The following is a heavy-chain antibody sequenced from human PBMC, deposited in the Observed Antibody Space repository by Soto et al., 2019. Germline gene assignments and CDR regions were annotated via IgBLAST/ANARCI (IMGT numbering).Heavy chain of an antibody. V-gene: IGHV4-34*01. J-gene: IGHJ6*02. CDR2: INHSGST. D-gene: IGHD2-2*01. CDR3: ARGKDYCSSTSCKIRRYYYYGMDV. Sequence: SETLSLTCAVYGGSFSGYYWSWIRQPPGKGLEWIGEINHSGSTNYNPSLKSRVTISVDTSKNQFSLKLSSVTAADTAVYYCARGKDYCSSTSCKIRRYYYYGMDVWGQGTTVTAP. CDR1: GGSFSGYY.